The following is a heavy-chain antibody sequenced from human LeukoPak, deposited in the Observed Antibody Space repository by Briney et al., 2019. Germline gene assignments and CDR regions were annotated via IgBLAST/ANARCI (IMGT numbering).Heavy chain of an antibody. Sequence: GGSLRLSCAASGFTFSSYSMNWVRQAPGKGLEWVSYISGSTNSIYYADSLKGRFTISRDNAKNSLYLQMNSLRDEDTAVYYCARDYHGDYSLDYWGQGTLVTVSS. D-gene: IGHD4-17*01. J-gene: IGHJ4*02. CDR1: GFTFSSYS. CDR2: ISGSTNSI. CDR3: ARDYHGDYSLDY. V-gene: IGHV3-48*02.